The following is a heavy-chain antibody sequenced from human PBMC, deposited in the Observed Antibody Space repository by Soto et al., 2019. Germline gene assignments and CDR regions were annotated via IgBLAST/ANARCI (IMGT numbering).Heavy chain of an antibody. CDR2: ISSSSSYT. CDR3: ARDCSSTSCYGYYYYGMDV. D-gene: IGHD2-2*01. J-gene: IGHJ6*02. CDR1: GFTFSDYY. Sequence: LRLSCAASGFTFSDYYMSWIRQAPGKGLEWVSYISSSSSYTNYADSVKGRFTISRDNAKNSLYLQMNSLRAEDTAVYYCARDCSSTSCYGYYYYGMDVWGQGTTVTVSS. V-gene: IGHV3-11*06.